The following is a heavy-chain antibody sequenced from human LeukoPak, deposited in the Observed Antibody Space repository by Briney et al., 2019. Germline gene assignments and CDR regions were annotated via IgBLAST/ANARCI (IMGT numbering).Heavy chain of an antibody. D-gene: IGHD3-22*01. J-gene: IGHJ4*02. Sequence: GGSLRLSCAASGFTFSIYAMSWVRQAPGKGLEWVSAISGSGGSAYYADSVKGRFTISRDNSKNTLYLQMNSLRAEDTAVYYCAKKGYYDGSGYYMYYFDHWGQGTLVTVSS. CDR2: ISGSGGSA. V-gene: IGHV3-23*01. CDR3: AKKGYYDGSGYYMYYFDH. CDR1: GFTFSIYA.